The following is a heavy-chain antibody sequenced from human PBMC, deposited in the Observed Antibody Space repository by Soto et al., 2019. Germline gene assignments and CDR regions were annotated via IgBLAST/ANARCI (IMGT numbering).Heavy chain of an antibody. CDR3: ARGETYYYDSSGYYYGYYYYGMDV. CDR1: GGTFSSYA. Sequence: QVQLVQSGAEVKKPGSSVKVSCKASGGTFSSYAISWVRQAPGQGLEWMGGIIPIFGTANYAQKFQGRVTITADKSTSTAYMELSSLRSEDTAVYYCARGETYYYDSSGYYYGYYYYGMDVWGPGTTVTVSS. J-gene: IGHJ6*01. V-gene: IGHV1-69*06. D-gene: IGHD3-22*01. CDR2: IIPIFGTA.